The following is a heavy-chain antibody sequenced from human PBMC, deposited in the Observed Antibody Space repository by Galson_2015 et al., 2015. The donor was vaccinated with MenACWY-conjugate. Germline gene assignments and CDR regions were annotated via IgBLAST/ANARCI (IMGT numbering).Heavy chain of an antibody. CDR1: GFTFSSYA. CDR3: ARDFMGWTSYSYGMDV. D-gene: IGHD6-19*01. CDR2: ISYDGSNK. J-gene: IGHJ6*02. V-gene: IGHV3-30*04. Sequence: SLRLSCAASGFTFSSYAMHWVRQAPGKGLEWVAVISYDGSNKYYADSVKGRFTISRDNSKNTLYLQMNSLRAEDTAVYYCARDFMGWTSYSYGMDVWGQGTTVTASS.